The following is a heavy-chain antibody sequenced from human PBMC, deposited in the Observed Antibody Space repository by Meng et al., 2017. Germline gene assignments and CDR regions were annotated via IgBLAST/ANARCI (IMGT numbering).Heavy chain of an antibody. D-gene: IGHD3-10*01. Sequence: GESLKISCAASGFTFSSFEMKWVRQAPGKGLDWVSYISSSGSTIYYADSVKGRFTISRDNAKNSPYLQMSSLRAEDTGVYYCARVFGWYFDLWGRGTLVTVSS. J-gene: IGHJ2*01. CDR3: ARVFGWYFDL. CDR1: GFTFSSFE. CDR2: ISSSGSTI. V-gene: IGHV3-48*03.